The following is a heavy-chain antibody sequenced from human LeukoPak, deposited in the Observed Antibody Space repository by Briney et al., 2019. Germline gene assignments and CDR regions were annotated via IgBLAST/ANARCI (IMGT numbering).Heavy chain of an antibody. Sequence: PGGSLRLSCAASGFTFSSYWMHWVRQAPGKGLVWVSRINSDGSSTSYADSVKGRFTISRDNAKNTLYLQMNSLRAEDTAVYYCAKDPESPHPLAYCGGDCYSRFDYWGQGTLVTVSS. V-gene: IGHV3-74*01. CDR1: GFTFSSYW. CDR2: INSDGSST. CDR3: AKDPESPHPLAYCGGDCYSRFDY. J-gene: IGHJ4*02. D-gene: IGHD2-21*02.